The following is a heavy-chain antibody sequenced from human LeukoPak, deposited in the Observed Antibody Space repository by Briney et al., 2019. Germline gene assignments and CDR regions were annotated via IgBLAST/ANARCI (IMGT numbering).Heavy chain of an antibody. Sequence: SVKVSCKASGGTFSSHAISWVRQAPGQGLEWMGGIIPIFGTANYAQKFQGRVTITADESTSTAYMELSSLRSEDTAVYYCASSVSEGELHHWGQGTLVTVSS. CDR3: ASSVSEGELHH. D-gene: IGHD1-26*01. CDR2: IIPIFGTA. V-gene: IGHV1-69*01. J-gene: IGHJ5*02. CDR1: GGTFSSHA.